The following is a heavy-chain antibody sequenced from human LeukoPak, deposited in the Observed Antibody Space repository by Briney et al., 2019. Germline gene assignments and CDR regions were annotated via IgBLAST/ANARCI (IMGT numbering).Heavy chain of an antibody. CDR2: MYHSWST. CDR3: ARYDGWGRYRAFDY. CDR1: NYPISPDYY. V-gene: IGHV4-38-2*02. Sequence: PSETLSLTCSVSNYPISPDYYWGSIRHPPGTGLEWIGTMYHSWSTYYNPSLKSRVTISVDTSKDQFSLRLSAVNAADTAVYYCARYDGWGRYRAFDYWGQGTLVTVSS. J-gene: IGHJ4*02. D-gene: IGHD3-16*02.